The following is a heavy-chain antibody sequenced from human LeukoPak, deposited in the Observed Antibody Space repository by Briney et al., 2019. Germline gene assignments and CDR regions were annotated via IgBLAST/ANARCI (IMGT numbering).Heavy chain of an antibody. V-gene: IGHV3-53*01. CDR3: AKGKVADY. J-gene: IGHJ4*02. CDR2: IYSGGST. Sequence: PGGSLRLSCAASGFTVSSNYMSWVRQAPGKGLEWVSVIYSGGSTYYADSVKGRFAISRDNSKDTLYLQMNNLRAEDTAVYYCAKGKVADYWGQGTLVTVSS. D-gene: IGHD2-15*01. CDR1: GFTVSSNY.